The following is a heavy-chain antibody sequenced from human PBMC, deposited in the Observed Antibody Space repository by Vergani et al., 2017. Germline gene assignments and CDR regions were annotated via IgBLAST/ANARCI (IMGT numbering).Heavy chain of an antibody. CDR3: ARDKADSSGYNDAFDI. D-gene: IGHD6-19*01. CDR1: GGSISSYY. CDR2: IYYSGST. J-gene: IGHJ3*02. Sequence: QVQLQESGPGLVKPSETLSLTCTVSGGSISSYYWSWIRQPPGKGLEWIGYIYYSGSTNYNPSLKSRVTISVDTSKNQFSLKLSSVTAADTAVYYCARDKADSSGYNDAFDIWGQGTMVTVSS. V-gene: IGHV4-59*01.